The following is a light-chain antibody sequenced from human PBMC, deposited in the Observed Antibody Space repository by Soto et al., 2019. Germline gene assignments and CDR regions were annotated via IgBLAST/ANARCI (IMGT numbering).Light chain of an antibody. CDR1: ETVPSFS. Sequence: EIVLTQSPGTLSLSAGESATLSCRASETVPSFSLAWFQQRPSQAPRLLIYGASNRATGVPDRFSGSGSGAEFSLTISGLEPEDFAIYICQQYKNSPLTFGGGTRIEIK. CDR3: QQYKNSPLT. CDR2: GAS. J-gene: IGKJ4*01. V-gene: IGKV3-20*01.